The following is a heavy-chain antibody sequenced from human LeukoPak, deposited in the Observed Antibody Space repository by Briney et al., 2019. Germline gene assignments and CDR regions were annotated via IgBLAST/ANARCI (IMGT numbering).Heavy chain of an antibody. J-gene: IGHJ3*02. CDR1: GFTFSSYS. D-gene: IGHD1-26*01. Sequence: GGSLRLSCAASGFTFSSYSMNWVRHAPGKALEWVSSISSSSSYIYYADSVKGRFTISRDNAKNSLYLQMNSLRAEDTAVYYCARDREDAFDIWGQGTMVTVSS. CDR3: ARDREDAFDI. V-gene: IGHV3-21*01. CDR2: ISSSSSYI.